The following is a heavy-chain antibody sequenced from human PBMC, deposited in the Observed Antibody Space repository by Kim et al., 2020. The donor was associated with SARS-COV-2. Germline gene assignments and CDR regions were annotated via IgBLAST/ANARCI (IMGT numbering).Heavy chain of an antibody. CDR3: ARDLAAAGLLDY. CDR1: GGSFSGYY. CDR2: INHSGST. J-gene: IGHJ4*02. D-gene: IGHD6-13*01. V-gene: IGHV4-34*01. Sequence: SETLSLTCAVYGGSFSGYYWSWIRQPPGKGLEWIGEINHSGSTNYNPSLKSRVTISVDTSKNQFSLKLSSVTAADTAVYYCARDLAAAGLLDYWGQGTLV.